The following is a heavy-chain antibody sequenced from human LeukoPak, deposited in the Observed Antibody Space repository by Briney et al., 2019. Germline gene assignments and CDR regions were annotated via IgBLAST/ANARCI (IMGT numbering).Heavy chain of an antibody. CDR1: GGSFDGYS. Sequence: PSETLSLTCAISGGSFDGYSWSWIRQSPGKGLEWIGEINLGGSTTYNPSLKSRVTLTIDTSKKEVSLKLTSVTAADTAVYFCARGWEVVRLDNWGQGTLVTVSS. CDR3: ARGWEVVRLDN. D-gene: IGHD2-2*01. J-gene: IGHJ4*02. V-gene: IGHV4-34*01. CDR2: INLGGST.